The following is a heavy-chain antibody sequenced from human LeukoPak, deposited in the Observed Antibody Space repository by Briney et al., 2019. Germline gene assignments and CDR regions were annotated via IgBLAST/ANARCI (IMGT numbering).Heavy chain of an antibody. J-gene: IGHJ4*02. V-gene: IGHV4-59*01. CDR2: TYYSGST. D-gene: IGHD5-18*01. CDR3: ARLAGTAMVWPLFDY. Sequence: SETLSLTCTVSGGSISSYYWSWIRQPPGKGLEWIGYTYYSGSTNYNPSLKSRVTISVDTSKNQFSLKLSSVTAADTAVYYCARLAGTAMVWPLFDYWGQGTLVTVSS. CDR1: GGSISSYY.